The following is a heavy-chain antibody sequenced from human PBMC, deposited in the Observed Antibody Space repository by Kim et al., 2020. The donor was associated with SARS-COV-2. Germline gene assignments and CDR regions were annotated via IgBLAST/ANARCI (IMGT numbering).Heavy chain of an antibody. CDR2: IWYDGSNK. D-gene: IGHD5-12*01. CDR3: AKAGRATIRHYFAY. V-gene: IGHV3-33*06. J-gene: IGHJ4*02. CDR1: GFTFSFYG. Sequence: GGSLRLSCAASGFTFSFYGLHWVRQAPGKGLEWVAVIWYDGSNKYYADSVKGRFTISRDNSKNTLYLQMNSPRAEDTAVYYCAKAGRATIRHYFAYWGQGTLVTVSS.